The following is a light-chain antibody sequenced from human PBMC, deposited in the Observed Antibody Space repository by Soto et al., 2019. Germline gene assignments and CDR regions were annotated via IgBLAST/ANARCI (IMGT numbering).Light chain of an antibody. Sequence: IQLTQSPSSLSASVGDSVTITCRASQGISSYLAWYQQEPGKAPKLLIYAASTLQSGVPSRFSGGGSGTDFTVTISSLQPEDFATYYCQQLNSYPLTFGGGTTVEIK. V-gene: IGKV1-9*01. CDR3: QQLNSYPLT. CDR2: AAS. J-gene: IGKJ4*01. CDR1: QGISSY.